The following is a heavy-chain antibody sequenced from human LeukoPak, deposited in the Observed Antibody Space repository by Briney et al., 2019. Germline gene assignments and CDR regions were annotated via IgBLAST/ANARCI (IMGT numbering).Heavy chain of an antibody. CDR2: MNPNSGNT. CDR3: ARVRSLAYHEISLFQH. J-gene: IGHJ1*01. D-gene: IGHD2-2*01. Sequence: GASVKVSCKASGYTFTSYDINWVRQATGQGLEWMGWMNPNSGNTGYAQKFQGRVSMTRNTAIGTAYMELSSLRSEDTAVYYCARVRSLAYHEISLFQHWGQGTLVTVST. CDR1: GYTFTSYD. V-gene: IGHV1-8*01.